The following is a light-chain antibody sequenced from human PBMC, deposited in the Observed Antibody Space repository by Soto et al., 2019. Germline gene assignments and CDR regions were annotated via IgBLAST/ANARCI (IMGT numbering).Light chain of an antibody. V-gene: IGKV3D-15*01. CDR2: GAS. CDR1: QSISIN. Sequence: EIVLTQSTGTLSVSPGDRVTLSCRASQSISINLAWYQHKPGQAPRLLIHGASTRATGVPARISGSGSGTEFTLTISSLQSEDFAVYYCQQFRNWPWTFGQGTKV. CDR3: QQFRNWPWT. J-gene: IGKJ1*01.